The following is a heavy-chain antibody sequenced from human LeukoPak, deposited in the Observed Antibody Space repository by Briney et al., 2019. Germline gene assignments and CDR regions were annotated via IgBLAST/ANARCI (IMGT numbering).Heavy chain of an antibody. CDR2: IYHSGST. CDR1: GGSLNGYY. Sequence: SETLSLTCTVSGGSLNGYYWSWIRQPPGKGLEWIGFIYHSGSTRYNPSLKSRVTISVDTSKNQFSLKLSSVTAADTAVYYCARRQYYDSSGLWYYFDYWGQGSLVTVSS. V-gene: IGHV4-59*08. J-gene: IGHJ4*02. D-gene: IGHD3-22*01. CDR3: ARRQYYDSSGLWYYFDY.